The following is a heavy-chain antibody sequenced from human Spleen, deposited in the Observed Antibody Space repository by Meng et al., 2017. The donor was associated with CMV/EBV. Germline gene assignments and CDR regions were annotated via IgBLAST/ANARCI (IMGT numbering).Heavy chain of an antibody. CDR2: IYKSGRT. CDR3: SRFPFDY. V-gene: IGHV4-38-2*02. J-gene: IGHJ4*02. CDR1: GYSISSGYY. Sequence: SETLSLTCTVSGYSISSGYYWGWIRQHPGKGLEWIGSIYKSGRTFYSPSLKSRVTISVDTSKNQFSLKLRSVTAADTAVYYCSRFPFDYWGQGTLVTVSS.